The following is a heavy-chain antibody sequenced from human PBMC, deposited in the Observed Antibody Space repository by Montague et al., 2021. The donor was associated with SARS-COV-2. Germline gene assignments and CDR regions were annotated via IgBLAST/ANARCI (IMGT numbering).Heavy chain of an antibody. V-gene: IGHV4-39*01. CDR1: GGSISSSSYY. CDR3: ASPTYYYDSSGSDAFDI. Sequence: SETLSLTCTVSGGSISSSSYYWGWIRQPPGKGLEWIGSIYYSGSTYYNPSLKSRVTIFVDTSKNQFSLKLSSVTAADTAVYYCASPTYYYDSSGSDAFDIWGRGTMVTVSS. CDR2: IYYSGST. J-gene: IGHJ3*02. D-gene: IGHD3-22*01.